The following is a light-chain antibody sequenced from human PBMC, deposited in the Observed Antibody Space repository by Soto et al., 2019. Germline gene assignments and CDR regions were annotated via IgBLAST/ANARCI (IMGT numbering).Light chain of an antibody. CDR1: QGIGSY. CDR2: AAS. Sequence: DIQLTQSPSFLSASLVDRVTITCRASQGIGSYLAWYQQKPGKAPRLLIYAASTLQSGVPSRFSGSGSDTEFTLTISSLQSEDFATYYCQQLNNYPLTFGGGTKVDIK. V-gene: IGKV1-9*01. J-gene: IGKJ4*01. CDR3: QQLNNYPLT.